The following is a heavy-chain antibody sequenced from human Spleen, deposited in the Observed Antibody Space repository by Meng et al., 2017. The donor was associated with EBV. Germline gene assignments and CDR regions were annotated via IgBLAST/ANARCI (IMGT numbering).Heavy chain of an antibody. CDR2: ISPYNDNT. CDR3: ARVDSSGWYGEGVVDY. CDR1: GYTFTSYG. V-gene: IGHV1-18*01. Sequence: QVQLVQSGAEVKTPGDSVKVSWMAAGYTFTSYGISWVRQAPGQGLEWMGWISPYNDNTNYAQNLQGRVTMTRDTSTSTAYMELRSLRSDDTAVYYCARVDSSGWYGEGVVDYWGQGTLVTVSS. J-gene: IGHJ4*02. D-gene: IGHD6-19*01.